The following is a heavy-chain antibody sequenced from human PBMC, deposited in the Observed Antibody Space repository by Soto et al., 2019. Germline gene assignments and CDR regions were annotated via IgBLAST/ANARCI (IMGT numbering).Heavy chain of an antibody. V-gene: IGHV1-18*01. CDR1: GYTFTSYG. CDR2: ISAYNGNT. Sequence: GASVKVSCKASGYTFTSYGISWVRQAPGQGLEWMGWISAYNGNTNYAQKLQGRVTMTTDTSTSTAYMELRSLRSDDTAVYYCASPSGYDSVGLFDYWGQGTLVTVSS. D-gene: IGHD5-12*01. CDR3: ASPSGYDSVGLFDY. J-gene: IGHJ4*02.